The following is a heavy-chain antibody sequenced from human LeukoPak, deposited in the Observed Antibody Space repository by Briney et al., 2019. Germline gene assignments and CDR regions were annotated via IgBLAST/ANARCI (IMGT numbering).Heavy chain of an antibody. J-gene: IGHJ6*03. CDR2: IKQDGSEK. V-gene: IGHV3-7*01. Sequence: PGGSLRLSCAASRFTFSSYWMSWVRQAPGKGLEWVANIKQDGSEKYYVDSVKGRFTISRDNAKNSLYLQMNSLRAEDTAVYYCARDRNYMDVWGKGTTVTISS. CDR1: RFTFSSYW. CDR3: ARDRNYMDV.